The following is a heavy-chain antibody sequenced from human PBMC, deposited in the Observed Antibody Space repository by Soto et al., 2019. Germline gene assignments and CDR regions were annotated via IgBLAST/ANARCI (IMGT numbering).Heavy chain of an antibody. V-gene: IGHV1-18*01. CDR3: AKVGDCISTSCYGFDP. CDR2: ISAYNGNT. CDR1: GYTFTSYG. D-gene: IGHD2-2*01. J-gene: IGHJ5*02. Sequence: QVQLVQSGAEVKKPGASVKVSCKASGYTFTSYGISWVRQAPGQGLEWMGWISAYNGNTNYAQKLQGRVTMTTDTSTRTAYMELRSLRSDDTAVYYCAKVGDCISTSCYGFDPWGQGTLVTVSS.